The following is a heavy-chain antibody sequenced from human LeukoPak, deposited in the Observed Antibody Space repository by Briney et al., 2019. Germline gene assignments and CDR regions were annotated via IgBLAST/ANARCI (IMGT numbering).Heavy chain of an antibody. CDR1: GFTFSSYG. V-gene: IGHV3-30*02. J-gene: IGHJ4*02. CDR2: IRYDGSNK. CDR3: ASSPVGANCPGC. Sequence: GGSLRLSCAASGFTFSSYGMHWVRQAPGKGLEWVAFIRYDGSNKYYADSVKGRFTISRDNSKNSLYLQMNSLRAEDTAVYYCASSPVGANCPGCWGQGTLVTVSS. D-gene: IGHD1-26*01.